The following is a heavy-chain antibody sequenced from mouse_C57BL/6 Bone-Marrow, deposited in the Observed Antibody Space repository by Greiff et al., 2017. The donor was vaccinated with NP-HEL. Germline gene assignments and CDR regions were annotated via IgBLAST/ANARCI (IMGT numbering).Heavy chain of an antibody. J-gene: IGHJ4*01. Sequence: QVQLQQSGPGLVQPSQSLSITCTVSGFSLTSYGVHWVRQSPGKGLEWLGVIWSGGSTDYNAAFISRLSISKDNSKSQVFFKMNSLQADDTAIYYCASPIYYGNGGYAMDYWGQGTSVTVSS. CDR1: GFSLTSYG. V-gene: IGHV2-2*01. CDR3: ASPIYYGNGGYAMDY. CDR2: IWSGGST. D-gene: IGHD2-1*01.